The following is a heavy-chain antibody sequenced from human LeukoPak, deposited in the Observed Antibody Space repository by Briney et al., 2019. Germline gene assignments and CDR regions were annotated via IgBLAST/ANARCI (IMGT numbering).Heavy chain of an antibody. V-gene: IGHV3-66*01. CDR3: AAHSATYYDFWSGYFGSFDY. J-gene: IGHJ4*02. Sequence: GGSLRLSCAASGFTVSSNYMSWVRQAPGKGLEWVSVIYSGGSTYYADSVKGRFTISRDNSKNTLYLQMSSLRAEDTAVYYCAAHSATYYDFWSGYFGSFDYWGQGTLVTVSS. D-gene: IGHD3-3*01. CDR1: GFTVSSNY. CDR2: IYSGGST.